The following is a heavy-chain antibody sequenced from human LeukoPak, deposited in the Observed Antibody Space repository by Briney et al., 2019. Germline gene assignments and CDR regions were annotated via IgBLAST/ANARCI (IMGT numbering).Heavy chain of an antibody. CDR2: ISGDGGST. V-gene: IGHV3-43*02. CDR3: AKGTFRRRLLEGADYFDY. CDR1: GFTFDDYA. Sequence: GGSLRLSCAASGFTFDDYAMHWVRQAPGKGLEWVSLISGDGGSTYYADSVKGRFTISRDNSKNSLYMKMNSLRTEETALYYCAKGTFRRRLLEGADYFDYWGQGTLVTVSS. D-gene: IGHD3-22*01. J-gene: IGHJ4*02.